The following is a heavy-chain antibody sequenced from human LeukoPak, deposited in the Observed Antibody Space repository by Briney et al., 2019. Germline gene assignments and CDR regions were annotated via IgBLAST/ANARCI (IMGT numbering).Heavy chain of an antibody. J-gene: IGHJ2*01. CDR3: ARDIVVVPAAISYFDL. D-gene: IGHD2-2*02. CDR1: GYTFTSYG. Sequence: ASVKVSCKASGYTFTSYGISWVRQAPGQGLEWMGWISAYNGNTNYAQKLQGRVTMTTDTSTSTAYMELRSLRSDDTAVCYCARDIVVVPAAISYFDLWGRGTLVTVSS. CDR2: ISAYNGNT. V-gene: IGHV1-18*01.